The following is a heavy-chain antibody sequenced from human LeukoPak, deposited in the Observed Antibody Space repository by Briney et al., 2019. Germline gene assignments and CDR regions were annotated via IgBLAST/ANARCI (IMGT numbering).Heavy chain of an antibody. CDR3: ARAVTSSGWPENWFDP. CDR1: GGSISSYY. D-gene: IGHD6-25*01. V-gene: IGHV4-59*01. CDR2: IYYSGST. J-gene: IGHJ5*02. Sequence: PSETLSLTCTVSGGSISSYYWSWIRQPPGKGLEWIGYIYYSGSTNYNPSLKSRVTISVDTSKNQFSLKLSSVTAADTAVYYCARAVTSSGWPENWFDPWGQGTLVTVSS.